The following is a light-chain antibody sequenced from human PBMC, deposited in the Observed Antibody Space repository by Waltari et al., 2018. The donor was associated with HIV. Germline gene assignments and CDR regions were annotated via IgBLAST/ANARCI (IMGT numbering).Light chain of an antibody. J-gene: IGLJ1*01. CDR3: SSYTSRVTYV. Sequence: QSALTQPASVSGSPGQSITISCTGTSNDVGGSNYVSWHQQHPGEAPKLIIHDVSDRTSGISNRFAGTTSGNTASLTISGLQTEDEADYYCSSYTSRVTYVFGTGTRVTVL. V-gene: IGLV2-14*03. CDR1: SNDVGGSNY. CDR2: DVS.